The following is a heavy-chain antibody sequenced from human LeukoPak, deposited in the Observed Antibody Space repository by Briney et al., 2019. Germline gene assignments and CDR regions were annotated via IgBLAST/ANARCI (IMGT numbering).Heavy chain of an antibody. D-gene: IGHD3-10*01. CDR2: IKHSGNT. CDR1: GGSFSGYY. Sequence: PSETLSLTCAVYGGSFSGYYWRWIRQPPGKGLEWIGEIKHSGNTNYNPSLKSRVTISVDTSKNQFSLKLSSVTAACTSVYYCARQRLRITMVRGVFYYYYYMDVWGKGTTVTISS. V-gene: IGHV4-34*01. J-gene: IGHJ6*03. CDR3: ARQRLRITMVRGVFYYYYYMDV.